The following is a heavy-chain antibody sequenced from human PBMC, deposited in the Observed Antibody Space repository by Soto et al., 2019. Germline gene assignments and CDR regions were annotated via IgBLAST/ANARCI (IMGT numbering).Heavy chain of an antibody. Sequence: SETLSLTCTVSGGSISSSYWGWIRQPPGKGLEWIGSIYYSGSTYYNPSLKSRVTISVDTSKNQFSLKLSSVTAADTAVYYCARRGSGSYSDYWGQGTLVTSPQ. CDR3: ARRGSGSYSDY. V-gene: IGHV4-39*01. CDR2: IYYSGST. CDR1: GGSISSSY. D-gene: IGHD3-10*01. J-gene: IGHJ4*02.